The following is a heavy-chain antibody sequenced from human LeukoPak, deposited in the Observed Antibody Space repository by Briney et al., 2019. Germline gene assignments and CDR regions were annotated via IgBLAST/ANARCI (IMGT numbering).Heavy chain of an antibody. V-gene: IGHV3-23*01. CDR2: ISGSGGST. J-gene: IGHJ5*02. CDR3: AKPYMVRGVIQRFDP. CDR1: GSTFSSYA. D-gene: IGHD3-10*01. Sequence: GGSLRLSCAASGSTFSSYAMSWVRQAPGKGLEWVSAISGSGGSTYYADSVKGRFTISRDNSKNTLYLQMNSLRAEDTAVYYCAKPYMVRGVIQRFDPWGQGTLVTVSS.